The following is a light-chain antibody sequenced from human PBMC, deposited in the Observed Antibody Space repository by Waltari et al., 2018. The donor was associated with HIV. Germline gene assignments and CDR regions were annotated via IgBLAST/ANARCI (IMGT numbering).Light chain of an antibody. CDR1: NLGHKY. CDR3: QAWDSGTIV. J-gene: IGLJ3*02. Sequence: SYDLTQPPSVSVSAGQTATVTCTGVNLGHKYVSWYQQRSGQSPVLFSYHDTKRPPGIPERFFGSTSENSATLTINVTQPLDEAHYSCQAWDSGTIVFGGGTNLTVL. CDR2: HDT. V-gene: IGLV3-1*01.